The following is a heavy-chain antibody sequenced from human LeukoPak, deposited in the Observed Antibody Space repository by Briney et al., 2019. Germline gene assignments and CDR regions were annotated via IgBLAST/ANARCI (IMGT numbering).Heavy chain of an antibody. J-gene: IGHJ5*01. D-gene: IGHD3-16*01. Sequence: PGGSLRLSCAASGFTFSTFAMSWVRQAPGKGLECVSSISHSGGTTYYADYVKGRFIISRDNSKNTLHLQINSLGAEDTAVYYCAKEVRYEYVWRAWFDSWGQGTLVTVSS. CDR1: GFTFSTFA. CDR3: AKEVRYEYVWRAWFDS. V-gene: IGHV3-23*01. CDR2: ISHSGGTT.